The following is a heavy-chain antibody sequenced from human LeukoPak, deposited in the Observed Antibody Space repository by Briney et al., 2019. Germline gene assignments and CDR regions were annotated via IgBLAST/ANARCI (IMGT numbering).Heavy chain of an antibody. V-gene: IGHV1-2*02. Sequence: GASVKVSCKASGYTFTGYYMHWVRQAPGQGLEWMGWINPSSGGTNYAQKFQGRVTMTRDTSISTAYMELSRLRSDDTAVYYCAREMDTAMDQAIYWGQGTLVTASS. CDR2: INPSSGGT. J-gene: IGHJ4*02. CDR3: AREMDTAMDQAIY. CDR1: GYTFTGYY. D-gene: IGHD5-18*01.